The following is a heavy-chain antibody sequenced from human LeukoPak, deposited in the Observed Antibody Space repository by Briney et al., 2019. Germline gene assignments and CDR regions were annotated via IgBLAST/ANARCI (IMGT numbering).Heavy chain of an antibody. V-gene: IGHV3-66*01. CDR2: IYSGGST. CDR3: ARVAAAGPFDY. D-gene: IGHD6-13*01. J-gene: IGHJ4*02. Sequence: GESLRLSCAASGFTVSSNYMIWVRQAPGKGLEWVSVIYSGGSTYYADSVKGRFTISRENSKNTLYLQMNSLRADDTAVYYCARVAAAGPFDYWGQGTLVTVSS. CDR1: GFTVSSNY.